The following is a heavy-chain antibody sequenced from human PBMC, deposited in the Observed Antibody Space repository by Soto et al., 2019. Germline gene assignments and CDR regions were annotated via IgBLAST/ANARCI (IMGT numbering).Heavy chain of an antibody. CDR1: GGPISSSSYY. Sequence: ASETLSLTCTVSGGPISSSSYYWGWIRQPPGKGLEWIGSIFYSGSTYYNPSLKSRVTISVDTSKNQFSLKLSSVTAADTAVYYCARRGVYYDISTGYYYYGMDVWGQGTTVTVSS. V-gene: IGHV4-39*07. CDR3: ARRGVYYDISTGYYYYGMDV. CDR2: IFYSGST. J-gene: IGHJ6*02. D-gene: IGHD3-9*01.